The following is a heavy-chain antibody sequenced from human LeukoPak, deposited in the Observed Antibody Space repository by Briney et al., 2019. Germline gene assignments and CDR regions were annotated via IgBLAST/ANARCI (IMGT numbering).Heavy chain of an antibody. D-gene: IGHD6-19*01. J-gene: IGHJ6*03. Sequence: PSETLSLTCTVSGYSISSGYYWGWIRQPPGKGPEWIGSIYHSGSTYYNPSLKSRVTISVDTSKNQFSLKLSSVAAADTAVYYCAREHRGLAVYYYMDVWGKGTTVTVSS. CDR2: IYHSGST. CDR3: AREHRGLAVYYYMDV. CDR1: GYSISSGYY. V-gene: IGHV4-38-2*02.